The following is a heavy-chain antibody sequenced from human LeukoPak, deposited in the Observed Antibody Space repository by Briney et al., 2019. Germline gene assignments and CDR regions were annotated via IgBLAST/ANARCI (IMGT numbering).Heavy chain of an antibody. Sequence: KSSETLSLTCTVSGGSISSGGYYWSWIRQPPGKGLEWIGYIYHSGSTYYNPSLKSRVTISVDRSKNQFSLKLSSVTAADTAVYYCAREIIGSHYYGSGSYYGGFDYWGQGTLVTVSS. CDR1: GGSISSGGYY. CDR2: IYHSGST. V-gene: IGHV4-30-2*01. D-gene: IGHD3-10*01. CDR3: AREIIGSHYYGSGSYYGGFDY. J-gene: IGHJ4*02.